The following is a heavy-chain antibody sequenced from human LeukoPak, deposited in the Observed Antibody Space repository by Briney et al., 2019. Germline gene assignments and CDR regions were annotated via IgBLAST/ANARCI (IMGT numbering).Heavy chain of an antibody. V-gene: IGHV3-21*01. D-gene: IGHD1-26*01. CDR2: ISSSSSYI. J-gene: IGHJ6*03. CDR1: GFTSGSYS. CDR3: ARTASGSYYYYMDV. Sequence: GGSLRLSCAASGFTSGSYSMNWVRQAPGKGLEWVSSISSSSSYIYYADSVKGRFTISRDNAKNSLYLQMNSLRAEDTAVYYCARTASGSYYYYMDVWGKGTTVTVSS.